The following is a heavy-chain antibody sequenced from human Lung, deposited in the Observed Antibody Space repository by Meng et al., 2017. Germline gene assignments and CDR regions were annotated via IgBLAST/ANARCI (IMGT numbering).Heavy chain of an antibody. CDR1: GGSLSDNY. CDR3: ARGPTTMAHDFDY. D-gene: IGHD4-11*01. Sequence: PLPQGDACLCSPPQPLSLTFFVSGGSLSDNYWSWIRQPPGKGLEWIGEINHSGSTNYNPSLESRATISVDTSQNNLSLKLSSVTAADSAVYYCARGPTTMAHDFDYWGQGTLVTVSS. V-gene: IGHV4-34*01. J-gene: IGHJ4*02. CDR2: INHSGST.